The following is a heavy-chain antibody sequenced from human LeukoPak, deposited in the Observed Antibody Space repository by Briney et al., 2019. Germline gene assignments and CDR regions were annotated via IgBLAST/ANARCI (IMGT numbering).Heavy chain of an antibody. Sequence: GGSVRLSCAASGFTFSSYSMNWVRQAPGQGLEWVSSIISIIGYTNYADSLEGRFTISTDNSKNSPYLQMNSLRAEVTAVYYCARDRIVGATGVPRYWGQGTLVTVSS. CDR1: GFTFSSYS. CDR2: IISIIGYT. J-gene: IGHJ4*02. D-gene: IGHD1-26*01. V-gene: IGHV3-21*01. CDR3: ARDRIVGATGVPRY.